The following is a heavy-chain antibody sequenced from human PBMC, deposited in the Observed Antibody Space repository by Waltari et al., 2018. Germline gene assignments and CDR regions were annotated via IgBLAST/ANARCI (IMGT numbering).Heavy chain of an antibody. CDR1: GFTFSSYA. J-gene: IGHJ3*02. D-gene: IGHD1-26*01. V-gene: IGHV4-59*01. CDR3: ARDKGYNSGSYYFAFDI. CDR2: IYYSGST. Sequence: VQLLESGGGLVQPGGSLRLSCAASGFTFSSYAMSWVRQPPGKGLEWIGYIYYSGSTNYDPSLKSRVTISVDTSKNQCSLKLGSVTAADTAVYYCARDKGYNSGSYYFAFDIWGQGTMVIVSS.